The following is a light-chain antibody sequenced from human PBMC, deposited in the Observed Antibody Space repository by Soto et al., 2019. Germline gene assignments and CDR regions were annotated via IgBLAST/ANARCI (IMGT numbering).Light chain of an antibody. CDR3: QVWDSSSDYYV. V-gene: IGLV3-21*04. CDR2: YNS. CDR1: NIGSES. Sequence: SYELTQPPSVSVAPGKTARITCGGSNIGSESVHWYQQKSGQAPMLVIYYNSDRPSGIPERFSGSSSGNTATLTISRVEAGDEADYYCQVWDSSSDYYVFGTGTKLTVL. J-gene: IGLJ1*01.